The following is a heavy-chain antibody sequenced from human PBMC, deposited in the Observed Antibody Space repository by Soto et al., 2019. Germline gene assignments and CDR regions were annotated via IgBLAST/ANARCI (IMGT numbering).Heavy chain of an antibody. V-gene: IGHV4-34*01. CDR3: ARVLMVYATGGNYYYYYGMDV. J-gene: IGHJ6*02. CDR1: GGSFSGYY. D-gene: IGHD2-8*01. Sequence: SETLSLTCAVYGGSFSGYYWSWIRQPPGKGLEWIGEINHSGSTNYNPSLKSRVTISVDTSKNQFSLKLSSVTAADTAVYYCARVLMVYATGGNYYYYYGMDVWGQGTTVTVSS. CDR2: INHSGST.